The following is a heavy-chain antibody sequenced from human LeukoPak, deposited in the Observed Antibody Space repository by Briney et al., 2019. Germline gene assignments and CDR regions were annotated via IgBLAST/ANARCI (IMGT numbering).Heavy chain of an antibody. CDR2: INHSGSI. Sequence: SETLSLTCAVYGGSFSGYYWSWIRQPPGKGLEWIGEINHSGSINYNPSLKSRVTISVDTSKNQFSLKLSSVTAADTAVYYCARSYGDYVWFSAFDIWGQGTMVTVSS. V-gene: IGHV4-34*01. CDR1: GGSFSGYY. D-gene: IGHD4-17*01. CDR3: ARSYGDYVWFSAFDI. J-gene: IGHJ3*02.